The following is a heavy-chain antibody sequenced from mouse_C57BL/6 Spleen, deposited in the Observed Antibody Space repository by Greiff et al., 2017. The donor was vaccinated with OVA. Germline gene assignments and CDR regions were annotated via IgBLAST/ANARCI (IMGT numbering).Heavy chain of an antibody. CDR1: GYTFTSYW. D-gene: IGHD1-1*01. J-gene: IGHJ1*03. CDR2: IDPSDSYT. V-gene: IGHV1-69*01. Sequence: ESGAELVMPGASVKLSCKASGYTFTSYWMHWVKQRPGQGLEWIGEIDPSDSYTNYNQKFKGKSTLTVDKSSSTAYMQLSSLTSEDSAVYYCARLGYYGSTLNWYFDVWGTGTTVTVSS. CDR3: ARLGYYGSTLNWYFDV.